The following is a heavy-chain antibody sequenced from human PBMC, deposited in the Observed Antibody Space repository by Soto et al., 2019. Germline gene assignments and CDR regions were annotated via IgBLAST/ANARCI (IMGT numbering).Heavy chain of an antibody. Sequence: GASVKVSCKASGYTFTSYGISWVLQAPGQGLEWMGWISAYNGNTNYAQKLQGRVTITTDTSTSTAYMELRSLRSDDTAVYYCARKTISFGVVRNWFDLWGRGTLVTVSS. V-gene: IGHV1-18*01. CDR3: ARKTISFGVVRNWFDL. D-gene: IGHD3-3*01. J-gene: IGHJ5*02. CDR1: GYTFTSYG. CDR2: ISAYNGNT.